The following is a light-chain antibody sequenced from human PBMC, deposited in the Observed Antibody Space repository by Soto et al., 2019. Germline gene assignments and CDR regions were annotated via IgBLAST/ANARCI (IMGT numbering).Light chain of an antibody. V-gene: IGLV2-14*01. Sequence: QSALTQPASVSGSPGLSITISCTGTSSDVGAYNYVSWFQQHPGKAPKLMIFEVSNRPSRVSNRFSGSKSGNTASLTISGLQAEDEADYYCSAYTTSSSWLFGGGTKLTVL. CDR1: SSDVGAYNY. CDR3: SAYTTSSSWL. J-gene: IGLJ3*02. CDR2: EVS.